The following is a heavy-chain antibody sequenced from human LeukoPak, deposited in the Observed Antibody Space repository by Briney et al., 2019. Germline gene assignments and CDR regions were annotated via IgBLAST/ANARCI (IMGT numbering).Heavy chain of an antibody. Sequence: GSLRLSCAASGFTFSDYSLNWVRQAPGKGLEWVSSISTSGRYIYYADAVKGRFTMSRDNAKNSLYLQMNSLRAEDTAVYYCARDYGGNSGLGYWGQGTLVTVSS. D-gene: IGHD4-23*01. CDR1: GFTFSDYS. V-gene: IGHV3-21*01. CDR2: ISTSGRYI. CDR3: ARDYGGNSGLGY. J-gene: IGHJ4*02.